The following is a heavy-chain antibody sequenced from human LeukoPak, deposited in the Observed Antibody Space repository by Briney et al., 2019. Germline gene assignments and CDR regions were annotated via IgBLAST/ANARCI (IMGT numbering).Heavy chain of an antibody. Sequence: ASVKVSCKASGYTFTSYAMHWVRQASGQRLEWMGWINAGNGNTKYSQKFQGRVTITRDTSASTAYMELSSLRSEDTAVYYYARGKGYDSSGYPLGSFDPWGQGTLVTVSS. CDR1: GYTFTSYA. CDR3: ARGKGYDSSGYPLGSFDP. J-gene: IGHJ5*02. V-gene: IGHV1-3*01. D-gene: IGHD3-22*01. CDR2: INAGNGNT.